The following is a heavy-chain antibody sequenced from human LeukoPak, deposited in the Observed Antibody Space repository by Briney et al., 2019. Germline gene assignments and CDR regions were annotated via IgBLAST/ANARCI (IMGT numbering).Heavy chain of an antibody. Sequence: SGTLSLTCTVSGGSISSYYWSWLRQPPGKGLEWIGYIYYSGSTNYNPSLKSRVTISVDTSKNQFSLKLSSVTAADTAVYYCARAGKYCSSTSCQHYYYYMDVWGKGTTVTVSS. CDR2: IYYSGST. J-gene: IGHJ6*03. CDR1: GGSISSYY. V-gene: IGHV4-59*01. D-gene: IGHD2-2*01. CDR3: ARAGKYCSSTSCQHYYYYMDV.